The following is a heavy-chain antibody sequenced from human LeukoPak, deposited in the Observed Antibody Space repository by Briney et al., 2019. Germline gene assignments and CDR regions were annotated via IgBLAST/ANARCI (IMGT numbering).Heavy chain of an antibody. D-gene: IGHD3-16*01. CDR1: ARSISSYY. CDR2: ISYSGST. J-gene: IGHJ4*02. Sequence: PSGTLSLTCTVSARSISSYYWSWVRQPPGKGLEWIGYISYSGSTKYIPALGSRATISVDMSKNQFSLKLSSVTAADTAVYCCGRGRKGEPRDLDDWGQGTMVTVAS. V-gene: IGHV4-59*01. CDR3: GRGRKGEPRDLDD.